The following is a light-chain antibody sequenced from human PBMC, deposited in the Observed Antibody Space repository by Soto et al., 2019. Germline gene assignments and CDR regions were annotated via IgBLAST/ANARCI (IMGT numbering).Light chain of an antibody. CDR2: DAS. J-gene: IGKJ4*01. V-gene: IGKV3-11*01. Sequence: PGERATLSCRASQSVSNYLAWYQQKPGQAPRLVISDASNRATGIPARFSGSGSGTDFTLTISSLEPEDFAVYYCQHRVNWPTFGGGTKVEIK. CDR3: QHRVNWPT. CDR1: QSVSNY.